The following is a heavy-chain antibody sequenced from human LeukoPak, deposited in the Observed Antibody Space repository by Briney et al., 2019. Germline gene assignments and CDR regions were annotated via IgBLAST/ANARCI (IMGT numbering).Heavy chain of an antibody. CDR2: ISSSSSYI. Sequence: GGSLRLSCAASGFTFSSYSMNWVRRAPGKGLEWVSSISSSSSYIYYADSVKGRFTISRDNAKNSLYLQMNSLRAEDTAVYYCARDVTNIVATDYWGQGTLVTVSS. D-gene: IGHD5-12*01. J-gene: IGHJ4*02. CDR1: GFTFSSYS. V-gene: IGHV3-21*01. CDR3: ARDVTNIVATDY.